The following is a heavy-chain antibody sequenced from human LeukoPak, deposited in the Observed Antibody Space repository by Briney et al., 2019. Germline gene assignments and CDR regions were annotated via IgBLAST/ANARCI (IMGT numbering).Heavy chain of an antibody. D-gene: IGHD5-12*01. Sequence: PSETLSLTCAVSGYYISSGYYWGWIRQPPGKGLEWIGSIYHSGSTYYTPSLKSRVTISVDTSKNQFSLKLSSVTAADTAVYYCFGTPGWLQGTSFDYWGQGTLVTVSS. V-gene: IGHV4-38-2*01. CDR3: FGTPGWLQGTSFDY. CDR2: IYHSGST. CDR1: GYYISSGYY. J-gene: IGHJ4*02.